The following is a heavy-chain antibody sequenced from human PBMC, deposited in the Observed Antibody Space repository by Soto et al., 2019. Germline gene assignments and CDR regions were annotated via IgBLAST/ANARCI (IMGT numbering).Heavy chain of an antibody. D-gene: IGHD2-21*01. CDR2: VSGRGGSA. J-gene: IGHJ2*01. CDR3: VRRAGGAVVWYYDL. CDR1: GLIFNNYA. V-gene: IGHV3-23*01. Sequence: EVQLLESGGGWVQRGGSLRPSWAASGLIFNNYAMTWLRQAPGKGLEWVARVSGRGGSAYYADSVKGRLTISRDNSNNTLYLQMTNVRGEDTAVYYCVRRAGGAVVWYYDLWGRGTLVSVFS.